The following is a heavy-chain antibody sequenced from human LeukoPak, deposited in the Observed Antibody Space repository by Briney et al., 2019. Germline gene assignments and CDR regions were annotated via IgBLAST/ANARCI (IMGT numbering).Heavy chain of an antibody. D-gene: IGHD6-19*01. J-gene: IGHJ4*02. Sequence: GGSLRLSCAASGFTFSDHYMDWVRQAPGKGLEWVGRSRNRAKSYTTDYAASVRGRFTISGDDSQNSLYLQMRSLKTEDTAVYHCVRVAYTSDWHFDDWGQGTLVTVSS. CDR3: VRVAYTSDWHFDD. V-gene: IGHV3-72*01. CDR1: GFTFSDHY. CDR2: SRNRAKSYTT.